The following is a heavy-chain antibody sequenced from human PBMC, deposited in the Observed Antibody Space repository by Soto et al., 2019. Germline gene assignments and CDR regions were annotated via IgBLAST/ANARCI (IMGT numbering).Heavy chain of an antibody. CDR2: ISGSGSGGATYYP. Sequence: EVQLLESGGGLAQPGGSLRLSCAASGFTFSNYAMSWVRQAPGKGLEWVSTISGSGSGGATYYPYYADSVKGRFTISRDSSKNTVSLEMNSLRAEDTAVYYCAKDSRYYASSPSPGEWGQGTLVTVSS. D-gene: IGHD3-10*01. CDR1: GFTFSNYA. J-gene: IGHJ4*02. CDR3: AKDSRYYASSPSPGE. V-gene: IGHV3-23*01.